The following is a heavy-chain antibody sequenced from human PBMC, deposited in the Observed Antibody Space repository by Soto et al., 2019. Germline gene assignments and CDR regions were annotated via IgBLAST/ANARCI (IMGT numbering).Heavy chain of an antibody. CDR3: GGDRGGRGFGELDAFDI. V-gene: IGHV3-53*01. Sequence: GSLRLSCAASGFTVSSNYMSWVRQAPGKGLEWVSVIYSGGSTYYADSVKGRFTISRDNSKNTLYLQMNSLRAEDTAGYYWGGDRGGRGFGELDAFDIWGQGTMVTVSS. D-gene: IGHD3-10*01. CDR1: GFTVSSNY. CDR2: IYSGGST. J-gene: IGHJ3*02.